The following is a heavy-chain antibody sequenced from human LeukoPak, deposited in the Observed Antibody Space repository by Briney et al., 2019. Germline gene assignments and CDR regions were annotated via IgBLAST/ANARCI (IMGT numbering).Heavy chain of an antibody. J-gene: IGHJ4*02. V-gene: IGHV3-7*01. Sequence: GGSLRLSCAASGFTFSSYWMSWVRLAPGKGLEWVANMRQDGSEKCYVDSVKGRFTISRDNAKNSLYLLLNSLRAEDTAVYYCARKSGPYYDSSAYYYFDYWGQGTLVTVSS. CDR2: MRQDGSEK. CDR3: ARKSGPYYDSSAYYYFDY. CDR1: GFTFSSYW. D-gene: IGHD3-22*01.